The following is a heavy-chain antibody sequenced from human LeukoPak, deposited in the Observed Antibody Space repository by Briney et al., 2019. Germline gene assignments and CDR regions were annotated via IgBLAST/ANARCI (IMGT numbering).Heavy chain of an antibody. D-gene: IGHD6-13*01. CDR2: IYYSGST. Sequence: SETLSLTCTVSGGSISSSSYYWGWIRQPPGKGLEWIGSIYYSGSTYYNPSLKSRVTISVDTSKNQFSLKLSSVTAADTAVYYCASLSSWYGREWNWFDPWGQGTLVTVSS. CDR3: ASLSSWYGREWNWFDP. J-gene: IGHJ5*02. V-gene: IGHV4-39*01. CDR1: GGSISSSSYY.